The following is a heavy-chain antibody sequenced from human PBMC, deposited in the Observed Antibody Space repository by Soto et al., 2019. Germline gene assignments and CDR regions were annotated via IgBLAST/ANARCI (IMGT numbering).Heavy chain of an antibody. J-gene: IGHJ3*02. V-gene: IGHV3-13*01. CDR2: IGTAGDT. CDR3: ARNLRIVGATTWAFDI. Sequence: GGSLRLSCAASGFTFSSYDMHWVRQATGKGLEWVSAIGTAGDTYYPGSVKGRFTISRENAKNSLYLQMNSLRAEDTAVYYCARNLRIVGATTWAFDIWGQGTMVTVSS. CDR1: GFTFSSYD. D-gene: IGHD1-26*01.